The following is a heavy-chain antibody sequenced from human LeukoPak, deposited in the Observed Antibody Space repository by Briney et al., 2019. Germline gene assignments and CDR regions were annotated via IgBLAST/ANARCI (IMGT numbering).Heavy chain of an antibody. V-gene: IGHV3-30*03. CDR2: ISYDGSNK. D-gene: IGHD3-10*01. CDR1: GFTFSSYG. Sequence: GGSLRLSCAASGFTFSSYGMHWVRQAPGKGLEWVAVISYDGSNKYYADSVKGRFTISRDNSKNTLYLQMNSLRAEETAVYYCARWFGELLTVDYWGQGTLVTVSS. CDR3: ARWFGELLTVDY. J-gene: IGHJ4*02.